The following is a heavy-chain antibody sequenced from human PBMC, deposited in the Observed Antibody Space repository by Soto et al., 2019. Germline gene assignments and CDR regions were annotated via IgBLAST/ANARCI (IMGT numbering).Heavy chain of an antibody. Sequence: QVQLQQWGAGLLKPSETLSLTCAVYGGSFSGYYWSWIRQPPGKGLEWIGEINHSGSTNYNPSLKSRVTISVDTSKNQFSLKLSSVTAADTAVYYCARGARYGSGSYAYWGQGTLLTVSS. CDR2: INHSGST. CDR1: GGSFSGYY. D-gene: IGHD3-10*01. J-gene: IGHJ4*02. CDR3: ARGARYGSGSYAY. V-gene: IGHV4-34*01.